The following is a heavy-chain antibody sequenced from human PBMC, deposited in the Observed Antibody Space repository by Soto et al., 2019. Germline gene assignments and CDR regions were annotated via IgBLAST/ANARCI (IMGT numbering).Heavy chain of an antibody. CDR3: AREATYYYDSSGYHKNYYYYYGMDV. CDR1: GYTFTSYY. J-gene: IGHJ6*02. D-gene: IGHD3-22*01. CDR2: INPSGGST. V-gene: IGHV1-46*01. Sequence: ASVKVSCKPSGYTFTSYYMHWVRRAPGQGLEWMGIINPSGGSTSYAQKFQGRVTMTRDTSTSTVYMELSSLRSEDTAVYYCAREATYYYDSSGYHKNYYYYYGMDVWGQGTTVTVSS.